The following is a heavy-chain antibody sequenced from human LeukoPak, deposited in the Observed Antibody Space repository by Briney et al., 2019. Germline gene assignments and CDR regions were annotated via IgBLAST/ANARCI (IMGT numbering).Heavy chain of an antibody. V-gene: IGHV5-51*01. Sequence: GESLKISCKGSGYSFISYWIGWVRQMPGKGLEWMGIIYPTDSDTRYSPSFQGQVTISVDTSIDTAYLQWSSVRASDTAMYYCARLLAAPYYINYWGQGTLVTVSS. D-gene: IGHD6-25*01. CDR3: ARLLAAPYYINY. CDR1: GYSFISYW. J-gene: IGHJ4*02. CDR2: IYPTDSDT.